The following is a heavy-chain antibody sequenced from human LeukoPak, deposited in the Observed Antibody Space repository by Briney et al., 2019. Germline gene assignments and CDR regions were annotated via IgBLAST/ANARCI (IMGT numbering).Heavy chain of an antibody. CDR2: IYQSGST. J-gene: IGHJ4*02. V-gene: IGHV4-39*07. D-gene: IGHD3-22*01. CDR3: ARDTYYYDSSGYSNFDY. Sequence: SETLSLTCSVSGGSISSSSYHWGWIRQPPGKGLEWIGEIYQSGSTNYNPSLKSRVTISVDKSKNQFSLKLSSVTAADTAVYYCARDTYYYDSSGYSNFDYWGQGTLVTVSS. CDR1: GGSISSSSYH.